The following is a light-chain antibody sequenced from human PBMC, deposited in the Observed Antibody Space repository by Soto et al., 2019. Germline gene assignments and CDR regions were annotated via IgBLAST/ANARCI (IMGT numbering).Light chain of an antibody. V-gene: IGLV2-11*01. Sequence: QSALTQPRSVSGSPGQSVTISCTGTSSDVGGYNYVSWNQQHPGKAPKLMIYDVSKRPSGVPDRFSGSKSGNTASLTISGLQAEDEADYYCCSYAGSYTLRVFGGGTKVTVL. CDR2: DVS. J-gene: IGLJ3*02. CDR3: CSYAGSYTLRV. CDR1: SSDVGGYNY.